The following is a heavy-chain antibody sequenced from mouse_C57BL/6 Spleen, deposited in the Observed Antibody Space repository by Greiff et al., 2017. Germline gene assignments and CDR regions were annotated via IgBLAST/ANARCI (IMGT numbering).Heavy chain of an antibody. CDR3: ARDYYGRSGYAMDY. D-gene: IGHD1-1*01. Sequence: VQLVESGPGLVQPSPSLSITCTVSGFSLTSYGVHWVRQSPGKGLEWLGVIWSGGSTDYNAAFISRLSISKDNSKSQVFFKMNSLQADDTAIYYCARDYYGRSGYAMDYWGQGTSVTVSS. CDR2: IWSGGST. J-gene: IGHJ4*01. V-gene: IGHV2-2*01. CDR1: GFSLTSYG.